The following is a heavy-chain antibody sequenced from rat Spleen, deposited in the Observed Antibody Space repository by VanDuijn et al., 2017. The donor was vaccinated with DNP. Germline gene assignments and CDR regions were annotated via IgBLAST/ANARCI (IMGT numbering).Heavy chain of an antibody. V-gene: IGHV3-3*01. CDR1: GYSITSSYR. Sequence: EVQLQESGPGLVKPSQSLSLTCSVTGYSITSSYRWNWIRKFPGNKLEWMGYINSAGSTNYNPSLKSRISITRDTSKNQFFLQVNSVTTEDTATYYCARAGTYYGYTGYYFDYWGQGVMVTVSS. CDR3: ARAGTYYGYTGYYFDY. J-gene: IGHJ2*01. CDR2: INSAGST. D-gene: IGHD1-9*01.